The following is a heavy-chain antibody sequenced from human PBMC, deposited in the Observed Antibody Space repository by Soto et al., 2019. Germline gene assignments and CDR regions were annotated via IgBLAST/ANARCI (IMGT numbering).Heavy chain of an antibody. J-gene: IGHJ6*02. CDR2: IYYSGST. D-gene: IGHD1-26*01. V-gene: IGHV4-30-4*01. Sequence: QVQLQESGPGLVKPSQTLSLTCTVSGGSISSGDYYWSWIRRPPGKGLEWIGYIYYSGSTYYNPSLKSRVTISVDTSKNQFSLKLSSVTAADTAVYYCATPTSTEDYYYGMDVWGQGTTVTVSS. CDR1: GGSISSGDYY. CDR3: ATPTSTEDYYYGMDV.